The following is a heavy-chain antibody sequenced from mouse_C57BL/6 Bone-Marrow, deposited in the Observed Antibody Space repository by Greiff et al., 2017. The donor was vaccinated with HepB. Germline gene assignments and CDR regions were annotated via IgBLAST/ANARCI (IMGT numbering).Heavy chain of an antibody. CDR2: ISSGSSTI. Sequence: EVKVVESGGGLVKPGGSLKLSCAASGFTFSDYGMHWVRQAPEKGLEWVAYISSGSSTIYYADTVKGRFTISIDKAKNTLFLQMTSLRSEDTAMYYCASNLFAYWGQGTLVTVSA. J-gene: IGHJ3*01. CDR1: GFTFSDYG. CDR3: ASNLFAY. D-gene: IGHD4-1*01. V-gene: IGHV5-17*01.